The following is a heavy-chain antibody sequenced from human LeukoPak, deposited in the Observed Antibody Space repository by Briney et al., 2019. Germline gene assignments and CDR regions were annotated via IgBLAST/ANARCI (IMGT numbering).Heavy chain of an antibody. CDR3: ARERREQLLPPYTRSVTYFDY. V-gene: IGHV4-39*07. D-gene: IGHD2-2*01. CDR1: GGSISSSTYY. J-gene: IGHJ4*02. Sequence: NSSETLSLTCTVSGGSISSSTYYWGWIRQPPGKGLEWIGSIYYSGSTYYNPSLKRRVTISIDTSKNQFSLKLSSVTAADTAVYYCARERREQLLPPYTRSVTYFDYWGQGTLVTVSS. CDR2: IYYSGST.